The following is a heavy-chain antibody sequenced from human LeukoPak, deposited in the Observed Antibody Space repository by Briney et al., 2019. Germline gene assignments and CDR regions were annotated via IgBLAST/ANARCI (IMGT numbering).Heavy chain of an antibody. CDR2: IYWNDDK. J-gene: IGHJ4*02. V-gene: IGHV2-5*01. Sequence: ESGPTLVNPTQTLTLTCTFSGFSLSTSGVGVGWIRQPPGKALEWLALIYWNDDKRYSPSLKSWLTITKDTSKNQVVLTMTNMDPVDTATYYCARRNYREDYFDYWGQGTLVTVSS. CDR3: ARRNYREDYFDY. CDR1: GFSLSTSGVG. D-gene: IGHD1-7*01.